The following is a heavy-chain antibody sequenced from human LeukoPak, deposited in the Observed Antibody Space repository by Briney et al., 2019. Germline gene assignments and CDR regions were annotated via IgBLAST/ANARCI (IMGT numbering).Heavy chain of an antibody. CDR1: GFTFSSYA. J-gene: IGHJ4*02. V-gene: IGHV3-23*01. CDR3: AKEGTLSGYCSSTSCPAYDY. D-gene: IGHD2-2*01. CDR2: ISGSGGST. Sequence: PGGSLRLSCAASGFTFSSYAMSWVRQAPGKGLEWVSAISGSGGSTYYADSVKGRFTISRDNSKNTLYLQMNSLRAEDTAVYYCAKEGTLSGYCSSTSCPAYDYWGQGTLVTVSS.